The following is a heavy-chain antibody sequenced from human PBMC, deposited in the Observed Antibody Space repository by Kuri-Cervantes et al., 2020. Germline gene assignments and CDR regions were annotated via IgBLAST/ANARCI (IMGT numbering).Heavy chain of an antibody. Sequence: SETLSPTCTVSGGSISSSSYYWGWIRQPPGKGLEWIGSIYYSGSTYYNPSLKSRVTKSVDTSKNQFSLKLSSVTAADTAVYYCAMSVPAAMDTVTSWFDPWGQGTLVTVSS. J-gene: IGHJ5*02. D-gene: IGHD2-2*01. CDR1: GGSISSSSYY. CDR2: IYYSGST. V-gene: IGHV4-39*07. CDR3: AMSVPAAMDTVTSWFDP.